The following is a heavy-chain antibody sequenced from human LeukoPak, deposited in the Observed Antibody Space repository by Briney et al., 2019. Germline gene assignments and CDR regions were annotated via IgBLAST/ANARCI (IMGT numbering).Heavy chain of an antibody. CDR1: GFTFSSYA. V-gene: IGHV3-23*01. CDR3: AKGSGSIAVDNLCVY. J-gene: IGHJ4*02. CDR2: ISGSGGST. Sequence: PGGSLRLSCAASGFTFSSYAMSWVRQAPGKGLEWVSVISGSGGSTYYADSVKGRFTISRDNSKNTLFLQMNSLRAEDTAIYYCAKGSGSIAVDNLCVYWGQGIPVTVSS. D-gene: IGHD6-19*01.